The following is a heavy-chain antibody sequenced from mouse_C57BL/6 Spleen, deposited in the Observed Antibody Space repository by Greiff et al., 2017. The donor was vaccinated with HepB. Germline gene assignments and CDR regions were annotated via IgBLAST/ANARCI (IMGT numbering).Heavy chain of an antibody. Sequence: EVQRVESGEGLVKPGGSLKLSCAASGFTFSSYAMSWVRQTPEKRLEWVAYISSGGDYIYYADTVKGRFTISRDNARNTLYLQMSSLKSEDTAMYYCTRLPLLYYGYFDYWGQGTTLTVSS. CDR2: ISSGGDYI. CDR1: GFTFSSYA. D-gene: IGHD1-1*01. V-gene: IGHV5-9-1*02. CDR3: TRLPLLYYGYFDY. J-gene: IGHJ2*01.